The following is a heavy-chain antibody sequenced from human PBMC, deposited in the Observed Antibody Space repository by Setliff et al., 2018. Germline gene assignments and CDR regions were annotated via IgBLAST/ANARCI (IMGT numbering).Heavy chain of an antibody. Sequence: GASVKVSCKTSGFNFITYGFSWVRQAPGQGLEWMGWISPYSGETNNAQKFQDRLSVTADTSSKTIYVELRSLTSDDTAVYFCTTSRAPRVVLAADFDLWGQGTLVTVSS. J-gene: IGHJ4*02. CDR3: TTSRAPRVVLAADFDL. D-gene: IGHD2-21*01. V-gene: IGHV1-18*01. CDR2: ISPYSGET. CDR1: GFNFITYG.